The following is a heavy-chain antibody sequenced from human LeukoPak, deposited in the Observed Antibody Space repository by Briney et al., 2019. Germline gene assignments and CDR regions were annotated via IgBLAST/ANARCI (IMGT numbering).Heavy chain of an antibody. Sequence: GGSLRLSCAASGFTFSSYAMHWVRQAPGKGLEWVAVISYDGSNKYYADSVKGRFTISRDNSKNTLYLQMNSLRAEDTAVYYRARVGVAWDIVVVPAAGYFQHWGQGTLVTVSS. V-gene: IGHV3-30*04. CDR2: ISYDGSNK. CDR3: ARVGVAWDIVVVPAAGYFQH. D-gene: IGHD2-2*01. J-gene: IGHJ1*01. CDR1: GFTFSSYA.